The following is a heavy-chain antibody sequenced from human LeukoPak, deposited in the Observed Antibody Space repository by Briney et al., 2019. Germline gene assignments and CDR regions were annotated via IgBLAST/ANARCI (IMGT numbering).Heavy chain of an antibody. Sequence: GGSLRLSCAASGFTFSSYWMHWVHQAPGKGLVWVSRIDSDGSTTSYADSVKGRFTISRDNAKNTLYLQMNSLRAEDTAVYYCARSVYDSGGYYRVLDYWGQGTLVTVSS. D-gene: IGHD3-22*01. V-gene: IGHV3-74*01. CDR2: IDSDGSTT. CDR3: ARSVYDSGGYYRVLDY. J-gene: IGHJ4*02. CDR1: GFTFSSYW.